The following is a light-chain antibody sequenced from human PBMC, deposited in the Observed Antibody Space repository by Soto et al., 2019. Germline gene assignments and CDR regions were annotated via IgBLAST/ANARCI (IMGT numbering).Light chain of an antibody. Sequence: DIQMTQSPSSLSASVGARVIITCRASQSISSYLNWYQQKPGRAPKLLISATSGLKSGVPSRFSGSGSGTEFTLTISSLQPEDFATYYCQQSYSTPITFGQGTRLEIK. CDR3: QQSYSTPIT. J-gene: IGKJ5*01. V-gene: IGKV1-39*01. CDR2: ATS. CDR1: QSISSY.